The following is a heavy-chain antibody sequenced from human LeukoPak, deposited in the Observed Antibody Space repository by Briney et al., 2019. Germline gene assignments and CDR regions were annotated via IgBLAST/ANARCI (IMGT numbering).Heavy chain of an antibody. J-gene: IGHJ6*03. Sequence: SETLSLTCTVSGGSISSYYWSWIRQSPGKGLEWIGYIYFTGITTYNSSLKSRVTISLDTSNNQFSLKLSSVTAADTAVYYCWKTTVTTSGFNYYYYYMDVWGKGTTVTVSS. CDR2: IYFTGIT. V-gene: IGHV4-59*12. CDR1: GGSISSYY. CDR3: WKTTVTTSGFNYYYYYMDV. D-gene: IGHD4-17*01.